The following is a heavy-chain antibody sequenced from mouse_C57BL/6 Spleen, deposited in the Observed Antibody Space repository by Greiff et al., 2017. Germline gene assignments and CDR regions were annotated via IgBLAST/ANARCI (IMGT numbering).Heavy chain of an antibody. CDR3: ASNLLLRPV. CDR1: GYAFSSSW. D-gene: IGHD1-1*01. J-gene: IGHJ2*01. V-gene: IGHV1-82*01. Sequence: VQLQESGPELVKPGASVKISCKASGYAFSSSWMNWVKQRPGKGLEWIGRIYPGDGDTNYNGKFKGKATLTADKSSSTAYMQLSSLTSEDSAVYFCASNLLLRPVWGQGTTLTVSS. CDR2: IYPGDGDT.